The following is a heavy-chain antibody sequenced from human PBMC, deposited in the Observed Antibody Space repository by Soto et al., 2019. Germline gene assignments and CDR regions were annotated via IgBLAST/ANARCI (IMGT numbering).Heavy chain of an antibody. D-gene: IGHD3-10*01. CDR2: ISYDGSLQ. Sequence: QAQLVESGGGVVQPGRSLRLSCAASGFTFSSYGMHWARQAPGTGLEWVAVISYDGSLQHYSDSVKGRFTISRDNSKNMLILQVNSLRAEDTAVYYCATDRGFGHASVPYSWGPGTLVSVSS. CDR3: ATDRGFGHASVPYS. CDR1: GFTFSSYG. V-gene: IGHV3-30*03. J-gene: IGHJ4*02.